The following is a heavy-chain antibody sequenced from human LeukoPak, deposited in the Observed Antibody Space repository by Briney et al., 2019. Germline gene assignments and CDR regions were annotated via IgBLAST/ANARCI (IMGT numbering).Heavy chain of an antibody. CDR2: IYYSGST. V-gene: IGHV4-59*01. D-gene: IGHD2-8*01. CDR3: ARAPNPDFFDD. Sequence: SETLSLNCTVSSGSIRTSYCSWIRQPPGKGLEWIGYIYYSGSTNYNPSLKSRVTISVDTSRNQFSLKLSSVTAADTAVYYCARAPNPDFFDDWGQGTLVTVSS. CDR1: SGSIRTSY. J-gene: IGHJ4*02.